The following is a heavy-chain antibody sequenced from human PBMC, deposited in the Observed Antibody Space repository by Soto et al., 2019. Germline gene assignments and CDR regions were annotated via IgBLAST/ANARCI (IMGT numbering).Heavy chain of an antibody. J-gene: IGHJ4*02. CDR1: GYTFTSYG. CDR3: ARTSRRGYSYGYFDY. D-gene: IGHD5-18*01. V-gene: IGHV1-18*01. Sequence: ASVKVSCKASGYTFTSYGISWVRQAPGQGLEWMGWISAYNGNTNYAQKLQGRVTMTTDTSTSTDYMELRSLRSDDTAVYYCARTSRRGYSYGYFDYWGQGTLVTVSS. CDR2: ISAYNGNT.